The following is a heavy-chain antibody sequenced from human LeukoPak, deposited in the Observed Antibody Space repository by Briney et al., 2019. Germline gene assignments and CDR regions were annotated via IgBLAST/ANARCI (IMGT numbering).Heavy chain of an antibody. CDR1: GGSISSSNW. CDR2: IYHSGST. V-gene: IGHV4-4*02. CDR3: ARNGGDSDFDS. J-gene: IGHJ4*02. Sequence: SETLSLTCAVSGGSISSSNWWSWVRQPPGKGLEWIGEIYHSGSTNYNSSLKSRVTISVDKSKNHFSLKLSSVTAADTAVYYCARNGGDSDFDSWGQGTLVTVSS. D-gene: IGHD4-23*01.